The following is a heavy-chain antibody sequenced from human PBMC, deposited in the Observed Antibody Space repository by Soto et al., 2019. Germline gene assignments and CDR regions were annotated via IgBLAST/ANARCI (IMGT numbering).Heavy chain of an antibody. J-gene: IGHJ4*02. D-gene: IGHD5-18*01. CDR2: ISSSSSTI. V-gene: IGHV3-48*04. Sequence: GGSLRLSCAASGFTFSSYSMNWVRQAPGKGLEWVSYISSSSSTIYYADSVKGRFTISRDNAKNSLYLQMNSLRAEDTAVYYCARSGKRRVDTAMGIDWGQGTLVTVSS. CDR3: ARSGKRRVDTAMGID. CDR1: GFTFSSYS.